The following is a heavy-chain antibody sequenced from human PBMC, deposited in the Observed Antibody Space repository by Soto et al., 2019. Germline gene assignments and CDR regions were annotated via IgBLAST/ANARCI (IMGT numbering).Heavy chain of an antibody. CDR2: ISYDGSNK. CDR3: AKDQAGYSGYDSGSDY. D-gene: IGHD5-12*01. Sequence: QVQLVESGGGVVQPGRSLTLSCAASGYTFSIHGVHWVRQAPGKGLEWVAVISYDGSNKYYADSVKGRFTISRDNSKNTLFLQMSSLRTEDTAVYYCAKDQAGYSGYDSGSDYWGQGTLVTVSS. V-gene: IGHV3-30*18. J-gene: IGHJ4*02. CDR1: GYTFSIHG.